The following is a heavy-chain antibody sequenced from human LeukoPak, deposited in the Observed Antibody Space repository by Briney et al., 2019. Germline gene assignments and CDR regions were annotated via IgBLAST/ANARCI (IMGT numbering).Heavy chain of an antibody. CDR2: TSYDETNI. CDR3: ARDLPPLDY. Sequence: GGSLRLSCAASGFTFKTFAMHWVRQAPGKGLEWVALTSYDETNIKYADSVKGRFTISRDNSKNTLYLQMNSLRVEDTAVYYCARDLPPLDYWGQGTLVTVSS. CDR1: GFTFKTFA. J-gene: IGHJ4*02. V-gene: IGHV3-30-3*01.